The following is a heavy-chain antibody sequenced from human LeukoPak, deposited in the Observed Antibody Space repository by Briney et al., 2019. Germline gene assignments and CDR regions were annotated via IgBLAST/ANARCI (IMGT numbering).Heavy chain of an antibody. CDR1: GGSISSYY. CDR3: ASKALITGTNADGLDY. J-gene: IGHJ4*02. V-gene: IGHV4-4*07. Sequence: SETLSLTCTVSGGSISSYYWSWIRQPAGKGLEWIGRIYTSGSTNYNPSLKSRVTMSVDTSKNQFSLKLSSVTAADTAVYYCASKALITGTNADGLDYWGQGTLVTVSS. CDR2: IYTSGST. D-gene: IGHD1-7*01.